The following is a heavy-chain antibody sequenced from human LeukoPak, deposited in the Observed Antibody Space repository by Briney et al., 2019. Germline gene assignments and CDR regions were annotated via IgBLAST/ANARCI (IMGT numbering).Heavy chain of an antibody. J-gene: IGHJ4*02. Sequence: SETLSLTCAVYGGSFSGYYWSWIRQPPGKGLEWIGEINHSGSTNYNPSLKSRVTISVDTSKNQFSLKLSSVTAADTAVYYCARDLWIAVAGTSIDYWGQGTLVTVSS. D-gene: IGHD6-19*01. CDR1: GGSFSGYY. CDR2: INHSGST. V-gene: IGHV4-34*01. CDR3: ARDLWIAVAGTSIDY.